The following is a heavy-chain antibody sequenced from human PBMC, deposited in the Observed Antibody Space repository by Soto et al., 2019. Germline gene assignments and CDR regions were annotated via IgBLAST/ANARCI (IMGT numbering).Heavy chain of an antibody. CDR3: ARRHSGGFFRFFDS. CDR2: TSTETGPG. D-gene: IGHD2-15*01. CDR1: GGSLCTNR. V-gene: IGHV1-69*06. J-gene: IGHJ4*02. Sequence: SVKVSCKSSGGSLCTNRMSWVRQAPGQGLEWMGGTSTETGPGKHAHKLQGRLTVTADKSTSTVYMELTNLSSEDTAVYYCARRHSGGFFRFFDSWGQGTLVTVSS.